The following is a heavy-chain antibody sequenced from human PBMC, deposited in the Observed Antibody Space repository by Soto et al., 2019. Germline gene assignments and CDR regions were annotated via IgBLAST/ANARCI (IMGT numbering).Heavy chain of an antibody. CDR3: ARAPFPYDYYYYYGMDV. CDR2: ISSSSSYI. J-gene: IGHJ6*02. CDR1: GFTFSSYG. Sequence: GVSMGLSYAASGFTFSSYGMHWVRKAPGKGLEWVSSISSSSSYIYYADSVKGRFTISRDNAKNSLYLQMNSLRAEDTAVYYCARAPFPYDYYYYYGMDVWGQGTTVTVSS. V-gene: IGHV3-21*01. D-gene: IGHD2-21*01.